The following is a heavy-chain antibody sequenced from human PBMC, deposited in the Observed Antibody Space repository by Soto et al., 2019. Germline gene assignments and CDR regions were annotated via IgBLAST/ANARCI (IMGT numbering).Heavy chain of an antibody. V-gene: IGHV1-8*01. CDR2: MNANSGNT. J-gene: IGHJ4*02. CDR3: ARSDGPLGDY. CDR1: GYTFTSYD. Sequence: PGASVKVSCKASGYTFTSYDINWVRQATGQGLEWMGWMNANSGNTGYAQKFQGRVTITRNTSTSTAYMELSSLRSEDTAVYYCARSDGPLGDYWGQGTLVTVSS. D-gene: IGHD4-17*01.